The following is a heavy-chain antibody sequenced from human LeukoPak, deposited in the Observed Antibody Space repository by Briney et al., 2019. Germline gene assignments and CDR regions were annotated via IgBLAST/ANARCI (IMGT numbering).Heavy chain of an antibody. CDR3: ARVKSYYYDTSDKDAFDI. D-gene: IGHD3-22*01. Sequence: ASVKVSCKASGYTFTCYYMHWVRQAPGQGLEWMGIINPRGGSTSYTQKFQGRVTMTRDTSTSTVYMELSSLRSEDTAVYYCARVKSYYYDTSDKDAFDIWGQGTMVTVSS. V-gene: IGHV1-46*01. CDR2: INPRGGST. CDR1: GYTFTCYY. J-gene: IGHJ3*02.